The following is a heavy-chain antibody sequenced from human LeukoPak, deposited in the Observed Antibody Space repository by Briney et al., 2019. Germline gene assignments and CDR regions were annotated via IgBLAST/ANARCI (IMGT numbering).Heavy chain of an antibody. Sequence: GGSLRLSCAASGFTFSSYSMNWVRQAPGQGLEWVSSISSSSSYIYYADSVKGRFTISRDNAKNSLYLQMNSLRAEDTAVYYCARDLGSGSYYRDYYYYYYMDVWGKGTTVTVSS. CDR1: GFTFSSYS. J-gene: IGHJ6*03. D-gene: IGHD3-10*01. CDR2: ISSSSSYI. V-gene: IGHV3-21*01. CDR3: ARDLGSGSYYRDYYYYYYMDV.